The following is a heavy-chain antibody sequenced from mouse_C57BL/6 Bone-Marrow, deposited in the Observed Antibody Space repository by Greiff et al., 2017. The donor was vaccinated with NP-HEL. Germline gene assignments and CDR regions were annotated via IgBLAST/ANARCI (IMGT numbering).Heavy chain of an antibody. Sequence: VQLQQSGPVLVKPGASVKMSCKASGYTFTDYYMNWVKQSHGKSLEWIGVINPYNGGTSYNQKFKGKATLTVDKSSSTAYMELNSLTSEDSAVYYCARLIPGSSWYFDVWGTGTTVTVSS. V-gene: IGHV1-19*01. CDR1: GYTFTDYY. CDR2: INPYNGGT. D-gene: IGHD1-1*01. J-gene: IGHJ1*03. CDR3: ARLIPGSSWYFDV.